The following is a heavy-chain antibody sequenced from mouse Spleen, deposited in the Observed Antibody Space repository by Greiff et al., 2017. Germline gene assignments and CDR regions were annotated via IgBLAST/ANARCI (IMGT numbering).Heavy chain of an antibody. J-gene: IGHJ3*01. Sequence: EVKVVESGGGLVQPGASLRLSCAASGFTFTDYYMSWVRQPPGKAPEWLALIRNKANGYTTEYTASVKGRFTISRDNSQNILYLQMNTLRAEDSATYYCVKARVYYGYPLFAYWGQGTLVTVSA. CDR3: VKARVYYGYPLFAY. CDR1: GFTFTDYY. V-gene: IGHV7-4*01. D-gene: IGHD2-2*01. CDR2: IRNKANGYTT.